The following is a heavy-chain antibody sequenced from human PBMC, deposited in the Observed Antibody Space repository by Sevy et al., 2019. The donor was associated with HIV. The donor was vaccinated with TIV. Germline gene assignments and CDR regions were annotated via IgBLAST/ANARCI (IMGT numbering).Heavy chain of an antibody. J-gene: IGHJ6*02. Sequence: GGSLRLSCVGSEFTFNDDFMTWVRQAPGKGLEWVPSISSRSTYIYYADSVKGRCTISRDNAKNSMFLQMNSLRPEDTAVYYCARDRDDYASGRRHPYYYYHGMDVWGQGTTVTVSS. V-gene: IGHV3-21*01. CDR1: EFTFNDDF. CDR3: ARDRDDYASGRRHPYYYYHGMDV. CDR2: ISSRSTYI. D-gene: IGHD3-10*01.